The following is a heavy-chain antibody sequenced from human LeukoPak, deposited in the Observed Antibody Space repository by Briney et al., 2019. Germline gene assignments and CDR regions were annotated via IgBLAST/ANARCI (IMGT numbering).Heavy chain of an antibody. CDR2: ITYDGSNK. CDR3: AKEGNMVVTLYYYMDV. V-gene: IGHV3-30*04. J-gene: IGHJ6*03. D-gene: IGHD4-23*01. CDR1: GFTFSSYP. Sequence: GGSLRLSCVASGFTFSSYPMHWIRQAPGKGLEWVAAITYDGSNKYYADSVKGRFTISRDNSKNTLYLLVHSLRAEDTAVYFCAKEGNMVVTLYYYMDVWGKGTTVTVSS.